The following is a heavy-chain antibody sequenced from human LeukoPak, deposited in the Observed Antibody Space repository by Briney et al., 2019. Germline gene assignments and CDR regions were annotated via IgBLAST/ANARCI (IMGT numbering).Heavy chain of an antibody. D-gene: IGHD3-3*01. V-gene: IGHV3-30*02. J-gene: IGHJ3*02. CDR1: GFTFSDYG. CDR2: IQFDGNNE. Sequence: GGSLRLSCAASGFTFSDYGMHWVRQAPGKGLQWVAFIQFDGNNEYYADSVKGRFTISRDISKNTLYLQMNSLRAEDTAVYYCARVHYDFWSGYSEGPFDIWGQGTMVTVSS. CDR3: ARVHYDFWSGYSEGPFDI.